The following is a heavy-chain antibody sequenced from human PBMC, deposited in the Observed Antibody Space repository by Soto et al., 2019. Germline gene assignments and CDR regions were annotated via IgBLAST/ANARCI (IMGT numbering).Heavy chain of an antibody. CDR1: GYTFTSYG. CDR2: ISAYNGNT. Sequence: ASVKVSCKASGYTFTSYGISWVRQAPGQGLEWMGWISAYNGNTNYAQKLQGRVTMTTDTSTSTAYMELRSLRSDDTAVYYCAREARLMVRGVIDYWGQGTLVTVSS. J-gene: IGHJ4*02. CDR3: AREARLMVRGVIDY. D-gene: IGHD3-10*01. V-gene: IGHV1-18*01.